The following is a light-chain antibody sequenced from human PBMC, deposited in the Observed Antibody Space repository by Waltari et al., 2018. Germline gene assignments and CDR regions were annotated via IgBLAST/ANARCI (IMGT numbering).Light chain of an antibody. V-gene: IGKV3-20*01. Sequence: EIVLTQSPGSLSSSPGERVPPSCRASQGVSRALAWYQQKPGQAPRLLIFGASNRATGIPDRFSGSGSETDFSLTISRLEPEDFAVYYCQHYVRLPATFGRGTKVEIK. CDR3: QHYVRLPAT. J-gene: IGKJ1*01. CDR2: GAS. CDR1: QGVSRA.